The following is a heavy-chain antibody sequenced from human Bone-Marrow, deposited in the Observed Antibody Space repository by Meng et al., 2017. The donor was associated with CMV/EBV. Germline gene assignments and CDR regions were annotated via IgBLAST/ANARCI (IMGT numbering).Heavy chain of an antibody. Sequence: GESLKISCAASGFTFSSYSMNWVRQAPGKGLEWVSYISSSSSTIYYADSVKGRFTISRDNAKNSLSLQMKSLRAEDTAVYYCARSPITPAGPLDYWGQGTLVTVSS. CDR1: GFTFSSYS. V-gene: IGHV3-48*04. D-gene: IGHD6-13*01. CDR3: ARSPITPAGPLDY. CDR2: ISSSSSTI. J-gene: IGHJ4*02.